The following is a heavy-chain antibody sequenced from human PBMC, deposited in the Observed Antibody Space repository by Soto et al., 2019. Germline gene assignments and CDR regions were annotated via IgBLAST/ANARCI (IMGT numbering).Heavy chain of an antibody. CDR1: GGTFSTYT. D-gene: IGHD4-4*01. V-gene: IGHV1-69*08. CDR3: AGDPDSHYNDSHASAHP. CDR2: IIPIIGII. J-gene: IGHJ5*02. Sequence: QVQLVQSGAEVKKPGSSVKVSCKASGGTFSTYTITWVRQAPGQGLEWMGRIIPIIGIINYAQKFQGRVTVSADNFTGTAYIELTGLRSDDTAVYYCAGDPDSHYNDSHASAHPWGQGTLVTVSS.